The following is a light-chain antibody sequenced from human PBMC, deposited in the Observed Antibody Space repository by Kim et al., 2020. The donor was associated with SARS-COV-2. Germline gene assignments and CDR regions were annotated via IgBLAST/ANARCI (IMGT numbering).Light chain of an antibody. Sequence: NFMLTQPHSVSESPGKTVTISCTRNSGSIDDNYVQWYQQRPGGVPTTVIYEDDQRPSGVSDRFSGSIDNSSNSASLTISGLRTEDEADYYCQSYNRDNVIFGGGTKVTVL. CDR3: QSYNRDNVI. J-gene: IGLJ2*01. CDR2: EDD. V-gene: IGLV6-57*04. CDR1: SGSIDDNY.